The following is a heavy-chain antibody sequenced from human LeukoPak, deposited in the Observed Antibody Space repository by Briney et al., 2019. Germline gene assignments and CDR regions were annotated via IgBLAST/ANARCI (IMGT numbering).Heavy chain of an antibody. V-gene: IGHV1-2*02. CDR1: GYTFTGYY. Sequence: ASVKVSCKASGYTFTGYYMHWVRQAPGQGLEWMGWINPNSGGTNYAQKFQGRVTMTRDTSISTAYMELSRLRSDDTAVYYCARDRSETQGYYDFWSGYYDRGAIDYWGQGTLVTVSS. J-gene: IGHJ4*02. D-gene: IGHD3-3*01. CDR3: ARDRSETQGYYDFWSGYYDRGAIDY. CDR2: INPNSGGT.